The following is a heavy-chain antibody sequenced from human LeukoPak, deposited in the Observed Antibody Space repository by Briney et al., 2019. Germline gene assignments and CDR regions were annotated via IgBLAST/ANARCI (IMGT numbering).Heavy chain of an antibody. Sequence: WVRQPPGKGLEWIGSIYYSGSTYYNPSLKSRVTISVDTSKNQFSLKLSSVTAADTAVYYCADSSGWNYWGQGTLVTVSS. V-gene: IGHV4-39*01. CDR3: ADSSGWNY. D-gene: IGHD6-19*01. CDR2: IYYSGST. J-gene: IGHJ4*02.